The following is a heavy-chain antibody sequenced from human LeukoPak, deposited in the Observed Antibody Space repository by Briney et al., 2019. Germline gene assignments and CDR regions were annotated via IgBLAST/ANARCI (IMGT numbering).Heavy chain of an antibody. CDR2: IYYSGST. CDR1: GGSISSSSYY. Sequence: TASETLSLTCTVSGGSISSSSYYWGSIRQPPGKGLEWIGSIYYSGSTYYNPSLKSRVTISVDTSKNQFSLKLSSVTAADTAVYYCARRWYSSSSAFDIWGQGTMVTVSS. CDR3: ARRWYSSSSAFDI. D-gene: IGHD6-6*01. J-gene: IGHJ3*02. V-gene: IGHV4-39*01.